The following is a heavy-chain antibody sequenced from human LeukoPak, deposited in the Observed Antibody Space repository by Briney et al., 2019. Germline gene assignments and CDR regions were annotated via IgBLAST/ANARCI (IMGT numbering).Heavy chain of an antibody. Sequence: PGGSLRLSCAVSGFTFSGFWMSWSRQAPGKGLEWVASINSDGSEGYYADVVKGRFTISRDNAKNSLYLQMNSLTAEDTAVYYCARQVQHRSGYFPPDPWGQGTLVTVSS. J-gene: IGHJ5*02. V-gene: IGHV3-7*02. CDR3: ARQVQHRSGYFPPDP. CDR2: INSDGSEG. D-gene: IGHD3-22*01. CDR1: GFTFSGFW.